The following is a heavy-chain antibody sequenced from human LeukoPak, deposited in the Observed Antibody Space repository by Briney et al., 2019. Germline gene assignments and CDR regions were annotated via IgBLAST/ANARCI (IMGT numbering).Heavy chain of an antibody. CDR1: GFTFSSYA. V-gene: IGHV3-30*04. CDR3: ARVVVSSSSDYFDY. CDR2: ISHDGSNK. J-gene: IGHJ4*02. Sequence: GGSLRLSCAASGFTFSSYAMHWVRQAPGKGLEWVAVISHDGSNKYYADSVKGRFTISRDNSKNTLYLQMNSLRAEDTAVYYCARVVVSSSSDYFDYWGQGTLVTVSS. D-gene: IGHD6-6*01.